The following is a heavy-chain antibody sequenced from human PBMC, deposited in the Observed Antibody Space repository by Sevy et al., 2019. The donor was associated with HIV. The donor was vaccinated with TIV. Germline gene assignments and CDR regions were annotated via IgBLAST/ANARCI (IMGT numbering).Heavy chain of an antibody. CDR1: GFTFSDYI. CDR2: ISSDGKNN. CDR3: ASEPFGIGTRHFDY. V-gene: IGHV3-30*01. Sequence: GGSLRLSCAASGFTFSDYIMHWVRQAPGKGLEWVALISSDGKNNHYSASVKGRFTVSRDNSKNTLSLQMNSLRGDDTAVYYCASEPFGIGTRHFDYWGQGTLVTVSS. D-gene: IGHD1-1*01. J-gene: IGHJ4*02.